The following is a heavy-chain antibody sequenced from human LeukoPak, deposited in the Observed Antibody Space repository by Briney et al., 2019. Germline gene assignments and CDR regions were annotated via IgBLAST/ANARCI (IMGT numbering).Heavy chain of an antibody. CDR3: ASSYYDSSGYDSQTFDY. CDR2: MYYSGRT. D-gene: IGHD3-22*01. J-gene: IGHJ4*02. Sequence: KSSETLSLTCTVSGGSVSSGGYYWTWIRQPPGKGLEWIGYMYYSGRTNYNSSLKSRVTISVDTSKNQFSLKLTSVTAADTAVYYCASSYYDSSGYDSQTFDYWGQGTLVTVSS. CDR1: GGSVSSGGYY. V-gene: IGHV4-61*08.